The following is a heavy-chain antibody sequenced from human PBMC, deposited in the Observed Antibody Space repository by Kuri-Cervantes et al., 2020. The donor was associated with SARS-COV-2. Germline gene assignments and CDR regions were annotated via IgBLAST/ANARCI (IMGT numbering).Heavy chain of an antibody. CDR3: ARSSSGSYSDFEH. CDR1: EYTFTSFY. J-gene: IGHJ4*02. V-gene: IGHV1-46*01. CDR2: ISPIVGDT. Sequence: ASVKVSCKASEYTFTSFYIHWVRRAPGQGLEWMAIISPIVGDTTYAQRFRDRVSVTMDTSTSTVYMEVSSLTSEDTAVYYCARSSSGSYSDFEHWGQGTLVTVSS. D-gene: IGHD1-26*01.